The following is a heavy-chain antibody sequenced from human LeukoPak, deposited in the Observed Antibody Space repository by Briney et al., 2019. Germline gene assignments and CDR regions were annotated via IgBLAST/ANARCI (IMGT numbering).Heavy chain of an antibody. Sequence: GGSLRLSCAASGFTFSSYSMNWVRQAPGKGLEWVSSISSSSYIYYADSVKGRFTISRDNAKNSLFLQMNSLRAEDTAVYYCARDLSAIVGATYDYWGQGTLVTVSS. J-gene: IGHJ4*02. CDR2: ISSSSYI. D-gene: IGHD1-26*01. V-gene: IGHV3-21*01. CDR3: ARDLSAIVGATYDY. CDR1: GFTFSSYS.